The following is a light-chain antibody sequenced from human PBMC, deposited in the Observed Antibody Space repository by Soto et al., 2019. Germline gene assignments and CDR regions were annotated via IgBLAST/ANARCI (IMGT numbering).Light chain of an antibody. V-gene: IGLV2-8*01. CDR3: SAGSNRVV. J-gene: IGLJ2*01. Sequence: QSVLTQPPSASGSPGQSVTISCTGTSSDVGGYNFVSWYQQHPGKAPKLLIYEVVKRPSGVPDRFSGSKSANTASLTVSGLQADDEADYYCSAGSNRVVFGGGTKLTVL. CDR1: SSDVGGYNF. CDR2: EVV.